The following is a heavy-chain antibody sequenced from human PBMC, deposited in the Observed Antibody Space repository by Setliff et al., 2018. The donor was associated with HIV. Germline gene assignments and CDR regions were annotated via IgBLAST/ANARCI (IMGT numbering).Heavy chain of an antibody. J-gene: IGHJ5*02. CDR3: ARVEAYSRGRGGFDP. CDR2: IYHSGTT. CDR1: GGPISSGDYY. V-gene: IGHV4-31*03. Sequence: SQTLSLTCTVSGGPISSGDYYWTWIRQHPEKGLDWIGYIYHSGTTYYNPSLRSRVTISIDTSKDQFSLDLTSVTAADTGVYYCARVEAYSRGRGGFDPWGQGTLVTVSS. D-gene: IGHD6-19*01.